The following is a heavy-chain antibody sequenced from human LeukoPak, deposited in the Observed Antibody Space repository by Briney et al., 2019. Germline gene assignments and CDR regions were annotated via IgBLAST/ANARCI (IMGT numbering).Heavy chain of an antibody. CDR3: ARGHTAVTRHFDF. CDR2: ISSSGSTI. D-gene: IGHD4-17*01. J-gene: IGHJ4*02. V-gene: IGHV3-48*03. Sequence: GGSLRLSCAASGFTFSSYEMNWVRQAPGKGLEWVSYISSSGSTIYYADSVKGRFTISRDDARNLLYLDMNSLRAEDTAVYYCARGHTAVTRHFDFWGQGTLVTVSS. CDR1: GFTFSSYE.